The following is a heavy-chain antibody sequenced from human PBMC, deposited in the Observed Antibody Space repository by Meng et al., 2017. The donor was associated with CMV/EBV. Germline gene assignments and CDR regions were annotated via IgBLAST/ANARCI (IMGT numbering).Heavy chain of an antibody. D-gene: IGHD2-2*01. CDR2: ISSSSSYI. CDR3: ARGSNNCLDC. Sequence: GESLKISCAASAFTFSSYTMNWVRQAPGKGLEWVSSISSSSSYIYYADSVRGRFTISRDNAENSLYLQMNSLRAEDTAMYYCARGSNNCLDCWGQGTMVTVSS. CDR1: AFTFSSYT. V-gene: IGHV3-21*01. J-gene: IGHJ4*02.